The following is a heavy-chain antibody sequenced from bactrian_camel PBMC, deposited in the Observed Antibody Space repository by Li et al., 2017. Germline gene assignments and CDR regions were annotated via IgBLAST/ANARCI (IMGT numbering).Heavy chain of an antibody. Sequence: HVQLVESGGGSAQAGGSLTLSCSGSGYTTNCWAWFRQAPGKEREMVAAMFTKTNPTYVPNSMEGRFTISQDHARKIVSLQMNSLKPEDTAMYYCEAEKTLAPMCPFLYGWWGQGTQVTVS. CDR1: GYTTNC. CDR3: EAEKTLAPMCPFLYGW. CDR2: MFTKTNPT. D-gene: IGHD4*01. J-gene: IGHJ6*01. V-gene: IGHV3S53*01.